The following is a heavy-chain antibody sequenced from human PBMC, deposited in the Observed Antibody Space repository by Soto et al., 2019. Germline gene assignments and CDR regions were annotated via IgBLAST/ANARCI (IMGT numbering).Heavy chain of an antibody. V-gene: IGHV3-13*01. J-gene: IGHJ5*02. CDR3: VRGEMRSSSGHAWFDP. D-gene: IGHD6-6*01. Sequence: GGSLRLSCAASGFTVSSYEMHWVRQGTGRGLEWVSRINIGGDTFYSGSVKGRFTVSRENARNSAYLQMNSLRVGDTAVYYCVRGEMRSSSGHAWFDPWGQGVLVTVSS. CDR2: INIGGDT. CDR1: GFTVSSYE.